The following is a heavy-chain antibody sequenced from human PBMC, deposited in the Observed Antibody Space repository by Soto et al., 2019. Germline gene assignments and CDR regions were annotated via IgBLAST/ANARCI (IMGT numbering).Heavy chain of an antibody. J-gene: IGHJ4*02. CDR2: IYNSGST. D-gene: IGHD6-19*01. V-gene: IGHV4-61*08. Sequence: SETLSLTCTVSGGSISSGGYYWNWIRQHPGKGLEWIGYIYNSGSTNYNPSLKSLVTISVDTSKNQFSLKLSSVTAADTAVYYCARRYSSGFDVWGQGTLVTVS. CDR3: ARRYSSGFDV. CDR1: GGSISSGGYY.